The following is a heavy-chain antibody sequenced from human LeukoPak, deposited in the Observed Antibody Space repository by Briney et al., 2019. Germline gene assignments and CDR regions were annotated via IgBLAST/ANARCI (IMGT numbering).Heavy chain of an antibody. V-gene: IGHV3-30*02. CDR2: IRSDTNNK. CDR3: AKHHSSSSRGGGAY. CDR1: GLTFSNYG. J-gene: IGHJ4*02. D-gene: IGHD6-6*01. Sequence: GGSLRLSCAASGLTFSNYGMHWVRQAPGKGLEWVAFIRSDTNNKHYADSVKGRFTISRDNSKNTLYLQMNSLRAEDTAVYYCAKHHSSSSRGGGAYWGQGTLVTVSS.